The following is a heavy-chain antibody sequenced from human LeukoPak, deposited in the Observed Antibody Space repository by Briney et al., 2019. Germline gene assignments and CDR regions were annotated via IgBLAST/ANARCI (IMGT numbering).Heavy chain of an antibody. CDR2: ISSSSSYI. J-gene: IGHJ4*02. CDR3: AKDPSTYYYDSSGYYREDY. D-gene: IGHD3-22*01. V-gene: IGHV3-21*04. Sequence: GGSLRLSCAASGFTFSSYSMNWVRQAPGKGLEWVSSISSSSSYIYYADSVKGRFTISRDNSKNTLYLQMNSLRAEDTAVYYCAKDPSTYYYDSSGYYREDYWGQGTLVTVSS. CDR1: GFTFSSYS.